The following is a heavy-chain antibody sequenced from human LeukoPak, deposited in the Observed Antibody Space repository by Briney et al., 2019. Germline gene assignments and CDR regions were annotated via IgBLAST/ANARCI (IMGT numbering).Heavy chain of an antibody. CDR3: ARDRGRYYMDV. CDR2: ISSSGSTI. CDR1: GFTFSDYY. Sequence: GGSLRLSCAASGFTFSDYYMSWIRQAPGKGLDWVSYISSSGSTIYYADSVKGRFTISRENAKNSLYLQMNSLRAGDTAVYYCARDRGRYYMDVWGKGTTVTISS. D-gene: IGHD6-25*01. V-gene: IGHV3-11*04. J-gene: IGHJ6*03.